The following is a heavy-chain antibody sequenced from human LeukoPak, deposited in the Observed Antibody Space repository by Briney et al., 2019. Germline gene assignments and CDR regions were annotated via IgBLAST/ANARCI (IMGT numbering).Heavy chain of an antibody. V-gene: IGHV4-34*01. CDR1: GGSFRGYY. D-gene: IGHD4/OR15-4a*01. J-gene: IGHJ4*02. Sequence: PSETLSLTCAVYGGSFRGYYWSWIRQPPRKGLEWSGEINHSGSTNYNPSLKSRVTISVDTSKNQFSLKLSSVTAADTAVYYCARERRYGGKPDVDDYWGQGTLVTVSS. CDR3: ARERRYGGKPDVDDY. CDR2: INHSGST.